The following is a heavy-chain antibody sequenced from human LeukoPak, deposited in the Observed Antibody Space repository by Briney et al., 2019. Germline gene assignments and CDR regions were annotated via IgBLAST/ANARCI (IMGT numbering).Heavy chain of an antibody. CDR2: ISWNSGNM. CDR1: GFSFDDYG. J-gene: IGHJ6*02. Sequence: PGRSLRLSCIGSGFSFDDYGMHWVRQVPGKGLECVSHISWNSGNMGYVDSVKGRFTISRDNAKNSLYLEMNSLRPEDTALYYCAKDRGITASGKKGMDVWGQGTPVTVSS. CDR3: AKDRGITASGKKGMDV. V-gene: IGHV3-9*01. D-gene: IGHD6-13*01.